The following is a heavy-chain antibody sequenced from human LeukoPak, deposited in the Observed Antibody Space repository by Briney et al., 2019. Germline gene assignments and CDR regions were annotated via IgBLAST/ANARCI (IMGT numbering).Heavy chain of an antibody. D-gene: IGHD6-19*01. Sequence: ASVKVSRKASGYTFITYYMHWVRQAAGQGLEWMGIINPSGGSTTDAQNFQGRVTMTRDKYTSAVYMEVSSLRSEDTAVYYCARGGSLAVAPHQYYFDYWGQGTLVTVSS. V-gene: IGHV1-46*01. CDR3: ARGGSLAVAPHQYYFDY. CDR2: INPSGGST. CDR1: GYTFITYY. J-gene: IGHJ4*02.